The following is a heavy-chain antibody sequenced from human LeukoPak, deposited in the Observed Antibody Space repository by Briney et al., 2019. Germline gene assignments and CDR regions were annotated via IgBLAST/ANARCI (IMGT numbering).Heavy chain of an antibody. V-gene: IGHV3-23*01. Sequence: GGSLRLSCAASGFTFSSYAMSWVRQAPGKGLEWVSAISGNGGSTYYADSVKGRFTISRDNSKNTLYLQMNSLRAEDTAVYYCAKDGHSYGYYFDYWGQGTLVTVSS. CDR3: AKDGHSYGYYFDY. D-gene: IGHD5-18*01. CDR1: GFTFSSYA. CDR2: ISGNGGST. J-gene: IGHJ4*02.